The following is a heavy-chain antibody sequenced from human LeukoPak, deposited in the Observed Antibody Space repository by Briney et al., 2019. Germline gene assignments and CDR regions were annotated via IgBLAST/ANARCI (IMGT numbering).Heavy chain of an antibody. Sequence: SETLSLTCAVYGGSFSGCYWSWIRQPPGKGLEWIGYIYYSGSTNYNPSLKSRVTISVDTSKNQFSLKLSSVTAADTAVYYCARLETYYDFWSGYPGGAFDIWGQGTMVTVSS. CDR3: ARLETYYDFWSGYPGGAFDI. CDR2: IYYSGST. D-gene: IGHD3-3*01. CDR1: GGSFSGCY. V-gene: IGHV4-59*01. J-gene: IGHJ3*02.